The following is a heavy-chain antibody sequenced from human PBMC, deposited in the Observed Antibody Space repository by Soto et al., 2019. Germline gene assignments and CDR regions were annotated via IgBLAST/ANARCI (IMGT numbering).Heavy chain of an antibody. CDR3: ARDRYYDFWSGYGVYYYYGMDV. CDR1: GFTFSIYS. Sequence: GGSLRLSCAASGFTFSIYSMNWVRHAPGKGLEWVSSISSSSSYIYYADSVKGRFTISRDNAKNSLYLQMNSLRAEDTAVYYCARDRYYDFWSGYGVYYYYGMDVWGQGTTVTVSS. J-gene: IGHJ6*02. V-gene: IGHV3-21*01. D-gene: IGHD3-3*01. CDR2: ISSSSSYI.